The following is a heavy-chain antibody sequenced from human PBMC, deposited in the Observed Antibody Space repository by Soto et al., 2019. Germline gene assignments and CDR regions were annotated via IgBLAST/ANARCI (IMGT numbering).Heavy chain of an antibody. CDR1: GGSVSDKTYY. CDR2: VYYSGTT. V-gene: IGHV4-61*01. J-gene: IGHJ4*02. CDR3: ARTTAVPNTLRSRYFFDY. D-gene: IGHD4-17*01. Sequence: SETLSLTCSVSGGSVSDKTYYWSWIRQPTGKRLEWIGYVYYSGTTNYNPSLKSRVTISVDLSKNRFSLRLSSVATADTALYYCARTTAVPNTLRSRYFFDYWGQGTLVTVSS.